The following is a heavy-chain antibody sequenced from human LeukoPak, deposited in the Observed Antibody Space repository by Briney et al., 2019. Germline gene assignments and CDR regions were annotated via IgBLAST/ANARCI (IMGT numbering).Heavy chain of an antibody. CDR2: ISSDGSII. Sequence: PGGSLRLSCAASGFTFSSYWMYWVRQAPGKGLVGVSRISSDGSIINYADSVKGRFTISRDNAKNTLYLQMNSLRAEDTAVYYCARELSVEQWLVLDAFDIWGQGTMVTVSS. V-gene: IGHV3-74*01. CDR1: GFTFSSYW. D-gene: IGHD6-19*01. J-gene: IGHJ3*02. CDR3: ARELSVEQWLVLDAFDI.